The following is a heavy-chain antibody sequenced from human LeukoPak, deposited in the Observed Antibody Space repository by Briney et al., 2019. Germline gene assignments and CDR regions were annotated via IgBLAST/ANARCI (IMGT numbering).Heavy chain of an antibody. D-gene: IGHD6-6*01. Sequence: GGSLRLSCAASGFTFSSYAMHWVRQAPGKGLEWVAVISYDGSNKYYADSVKGRFTISRDNSKNTLYLQMNTLRAEDTAIYYCAKKIWYSSSGDDCWGQGTLVTVSS. J-gene: IGHJ4*02. CDR1: GFTFSSYA. V-gene: IGHV3-30-3*02. CDR2: ISYDGSNK. CDR3: AKKIWYSSSGDDC.